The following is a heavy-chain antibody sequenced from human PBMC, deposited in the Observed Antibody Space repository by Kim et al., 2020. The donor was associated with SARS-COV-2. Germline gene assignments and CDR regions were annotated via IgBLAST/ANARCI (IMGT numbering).Heavy chain of an antibody. CDR2: ITPLINMT. J-gene: IGHJ4*02. CDR1: GGTFNNFA. Sequence: SVKVSCKASGGTFNNFAISWVRQAPGQGLEWMGRITPLINMTNYAQRFQGRVTITADKSTRTAFMELRSLRSEDTAVYYCARASGISAAFDYWGQGTLVTVSS. V-gene: IGHV1-69*04. D-gene: IGHD6-13*01. CDR3: ARASGISAAFDY.